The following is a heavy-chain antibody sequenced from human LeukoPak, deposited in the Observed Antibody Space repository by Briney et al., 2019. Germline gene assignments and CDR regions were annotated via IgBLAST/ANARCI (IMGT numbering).Heavy chain of an antibody. Sequence: GGSLRLSCAASGFSFSGYGMNWVRQAPGKGLEWVACIRFDGSNKYYADSVKGRFTISRDNAKHTLYLEMNGLRVEDTAVYYCAKFPYYCDSRGYSHGDAFDIWGQGTTVSVSS. CDR2: IRFDGSNK. D-gene: IGHD3-22*01. V-gene: IGHV3-30*02. J-gene: IGHJ3*02. CDR1: GFSFSGYG. CDR3: AKFPYYCDSRGYSHGDAFDI.